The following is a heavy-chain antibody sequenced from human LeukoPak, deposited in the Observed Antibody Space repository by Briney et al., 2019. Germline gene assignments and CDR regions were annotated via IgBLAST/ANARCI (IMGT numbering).Heavy chain of an antibody. J-gene: IGHJ4*02. Sequence: SETLSLTCGVYVGPFSGYYWSWIRQPPGKGLEWIGEINHSGSTNYSPSLKSRVTISVDTSKNKFSLKLSSLTAADTAVYYCARGADLRFFEWLFDYWGQGTLVTVSS. CDR2: INHSGST. V-gene: IGHV4-34*01. D-gene: IGHD3-3*01. CDR1: VGPFSGYY. CDR3: ARGADLRFFEWLFDY.